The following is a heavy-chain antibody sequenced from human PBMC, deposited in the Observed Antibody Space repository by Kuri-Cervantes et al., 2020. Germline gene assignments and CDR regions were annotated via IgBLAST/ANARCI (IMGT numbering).Heavy chain of an antibody. D-gene: IGHD5-24*01. V-gene: IGHV1-3*02. CDR3: ARDGYNLEGVDY. CDR1: GYTFTTYA. J-gene: IGHJ4*02. CDR2: SNTGNGNT. Sequence: ASVKVSCKASGYTFTTYAVHWVRQAPGQRLGWMGWSNTGNGNTKYSQEFQGRVTITRDTSARIVYLELSSLRSEDMVVYYCARDGYNLEGVDYWGRGTLVTVSS.